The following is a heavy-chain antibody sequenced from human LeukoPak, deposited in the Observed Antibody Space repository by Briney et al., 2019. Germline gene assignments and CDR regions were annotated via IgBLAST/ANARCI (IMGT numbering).Heavy chain of an antibody. CDR2: SSYYVGKQ. CDR1: GFTFSDYA. Sequence: GGSLTLSCAASGFTFSDYAMSWVRQAPGKGLEWVSTSSYYVGKQYHADSVRGRFTVSRDNSRNTVSLQMSSLRVEDTGIYYCAKAGIGADGAGFLCEYWGQGTLVTVSS. CDR3: AKAGIGADGAGFLCEY. J-gene: IGHJ4*02. D-gene: IGHD1-1*01. V-gene: IGHV3-23*01.